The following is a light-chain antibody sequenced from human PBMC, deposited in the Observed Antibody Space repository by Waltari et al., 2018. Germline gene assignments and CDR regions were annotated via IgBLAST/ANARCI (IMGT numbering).Light chain of an antibody. CDR3: QRYSNTPRT. V-gene: IGKV1-27*01. CDR1: QDISNY. Sequence: DIQMTQSPSPLSASIGDRVTMTCRASQDISNYLAWYQQKPGKVPKLLIYGATTLQTGVPSRFSGSGSGTDFTLTISSLQPEDVATYYCQRYSNTPRTFGQGTKLEIK. CDR2: GAT. J-gene: IGKJ2*02.